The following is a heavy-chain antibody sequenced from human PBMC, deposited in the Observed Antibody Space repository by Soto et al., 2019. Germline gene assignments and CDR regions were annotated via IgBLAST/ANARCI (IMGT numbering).Heavy chain of an antibody. V-gene: IGHV3-23*01. CDR2: ISGSGGST. D-gene: IGHD3-16*02. J-gene: IGHJ6*02. CDR3: AKGQDYVWGSYRYTGYYGMDV. CDR1: GFTFSSYA. Sequence: GGSLRLSCAASGFTFSSYAMSCVRQAPGKGLEWVSAISGSGGSTYYADSVKGRFAISRDNSKNTLYLQMNSLRAEDTAVYYCAKGQDYVWGSYRYTGYYGMDVWGQGTTVTVSS.